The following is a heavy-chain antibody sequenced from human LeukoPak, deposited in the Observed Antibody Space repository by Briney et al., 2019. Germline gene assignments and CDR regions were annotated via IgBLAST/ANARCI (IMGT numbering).Heavy chain of an antibody. J-gene: IGHJ5*01. D-gene: IGHD1-26*01. CDR2: FDPGDDAT. CDR3: TTEKDLLLDS. V-gene: IGHV1-24*01. Sequence: EASVKVSCKVSGYSLSQLSTHWVRQAPGQGLEWMGGFDPGDDATIYAQKFQGRVTMTEDTSTDTAYLELSSLRSEDTAVYFCTTEKDLLLDSWGQGTPVTVSS. CDR1: GYSLSQLS.